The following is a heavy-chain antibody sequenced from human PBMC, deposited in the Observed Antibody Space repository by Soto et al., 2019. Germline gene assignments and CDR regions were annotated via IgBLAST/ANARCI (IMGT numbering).Heavy chain of an antibody. Sequence: ASVKVSWKASGYTFTSYGISWVRQAPGQGLEWMGWISAYNGNTNYAQKLQGRGTMTTDTSTSTAYMELRSLRSDDTAVYYCARVHSLLRYFDWSPFDYWGQGTLVTVSS. CDR1: GYTFTSYG. V-gene: IGHV1-18*01. CDR2: ISAYNGNT. D-gene: IGHD3-9*01. CDR3: ARVHSLLRYFDWSPFDY. J-gene: IGHJ4*02.